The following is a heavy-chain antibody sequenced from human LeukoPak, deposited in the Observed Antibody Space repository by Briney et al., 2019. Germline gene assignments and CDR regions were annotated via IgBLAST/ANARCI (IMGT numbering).Heavy chain of an antibody. Sequence: GGSLRLSCAASGFTFSSYSMNWFRQAPGKGLRWFSYISSSSSTIYYADSVKGRFTISRDNAKNSLYLQMNSLRAEDTAVYYCARVNYYDSSGRRGAFDYWGQGTLVTVSS. CDR1: GFTFSSYS. V-gene: IGHV3-48*04. J-gene: IGHJ4*02. CDR3: ARVNYYDSSGRRGAFDY. CDR2: ISSSSSTI. D-gene: IGHD3-22*01.